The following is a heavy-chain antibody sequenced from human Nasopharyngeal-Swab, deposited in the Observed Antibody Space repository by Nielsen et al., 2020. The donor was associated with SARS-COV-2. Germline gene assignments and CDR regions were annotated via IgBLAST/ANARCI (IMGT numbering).Heavy chain of an antibody. J-gene: IGHJ5*02. Sequence: WVRQAPGQGIEWMGWISAYNGNTNYAQKFQGRVTMTTDTSTSTAYMELRSLKSDDTDVYYCARVLEYSNSQPWFDPWGQGTLVTVSS. D-gene: IGHD6-13*01. CDR3: ARVLEYSNSQPWFDP. V-gene: IGHV1-18*01. CDR2: ISAYNGNT.